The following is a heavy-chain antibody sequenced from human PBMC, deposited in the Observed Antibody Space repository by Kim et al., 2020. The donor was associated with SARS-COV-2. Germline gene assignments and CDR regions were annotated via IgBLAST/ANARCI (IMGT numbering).Heavy chain of an antibody. CDR2: INAGNGNT. D-gene: IGHD2-2*01. CDR1: GYTFTSYA. J-gene: IGHJ4*02. Sequence: ASVKVSCKASGYTFTSYAMHWVRQAPGQRLEWMGWINAGNGNTKYSQKFQGRVTITRDTSASTAYMELSSLRSEDTAVYYCARGTVPAADFDYWGQGTLVTVSS. V-gene: IGHV1-3*01. CDR3: ARGTVPAADFDY.